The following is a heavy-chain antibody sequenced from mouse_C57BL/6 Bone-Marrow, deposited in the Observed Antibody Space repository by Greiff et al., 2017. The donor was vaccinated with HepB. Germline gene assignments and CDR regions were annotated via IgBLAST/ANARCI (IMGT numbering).Heavy chain of an antibody. CDR1: GYTFTSYT. J-gene: IGHJ1*03. CDR2: INPSSGYT. Sequence: VQRVESGAELARPGASVKMSCKASGYTFTSYTMHWVKQRPGQGLEWIGYINPSSGYTKYNQKFKDKATLTADKSSSTAYMQLSSLTSEDSAVYYCARRYGSFYWYFDVWGTGTTVTVSS. V-gene: IGHV1-4*01. CDR3: ARRYGSFYWYFDV. D-gene: IGHD2-2*01.